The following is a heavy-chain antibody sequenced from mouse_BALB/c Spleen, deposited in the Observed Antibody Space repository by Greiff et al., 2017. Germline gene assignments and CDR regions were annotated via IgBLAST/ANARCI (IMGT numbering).Heavy chain of an antibody. Sequence: EVQLVESGPGLVKPSQSLSLTCTVTGYSITSDYAWNWIRQFPGNKLEWMGYISYSGSTSYNPSLKSRISITRDTSKNQFFLQLNSVTTEDTATYYCARSGYYGSNYAMDYWGQGTSVTVSS. V-gene: IGHV3-2*02. CDR3: ARSGYYGSNYAMDY. CDR1: GYSITSDYA. CDR2: ISYSGST. J-gene: IGHJ4*01. D-gene: IGHD1-1*01.